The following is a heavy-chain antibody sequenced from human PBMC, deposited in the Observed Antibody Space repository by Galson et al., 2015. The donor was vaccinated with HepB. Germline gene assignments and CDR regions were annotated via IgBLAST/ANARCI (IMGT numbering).Heavy chain of an antibody. Sequence: SLRLSCAASGFTFSSYSMNWVRQAPGKGLVWVSYISSSSSTIYYADSVKGRFTISRDNAKNSLYLQMNSLRAEDTAVYYCARARSSNRLLRAYYFDYWGQGTLVTVSS. CDR3: ARARSSNRLLRAYYFDY. V-gene: IGHV3-48*01. CDR1: GFTFSSYS. J-gene: IGHJ4*02. D-gene: IGHD4-17*01. CDR2: ISSSSSTI.